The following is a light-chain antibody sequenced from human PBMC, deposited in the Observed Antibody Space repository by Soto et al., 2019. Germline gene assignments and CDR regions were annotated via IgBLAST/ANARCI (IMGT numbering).Light chain of an antibody. Sequence: DIQMTQSPSSVSASVGDRVTITCRASQGINTWLAWYQQKTGKAPKLLIYAASSLQSGVPSRFSGSGSGTEFTLTISSLQPDDFATYYCQQSYSRPITFGQGTRLEIK. CDR1: QGINTW. V-gene: IGKV1-12*01. CDR2: AAS. CDR3: QQSYSRPIT. J-gene: IGKJ5*01.